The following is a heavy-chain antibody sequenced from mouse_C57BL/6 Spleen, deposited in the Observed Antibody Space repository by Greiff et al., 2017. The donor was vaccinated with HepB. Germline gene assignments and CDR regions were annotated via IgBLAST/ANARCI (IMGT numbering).Heavy chain of an antibody. D-gene: IGHD1-1*01. CDR3: ARHEDRPVRGSSYGFAY. J-gene: IGHJ3*01. CDR2: FYPGSGSI. V-gene: IGHV1-62-2*01. CDR1: GYTFTEYT. Sequence: QVQLQQSGAELVKPGASVKLSCKASGYTFTEYTIHWVKQRSGQGLEWIGWFYPGSGSIKYNEKFKDKATLTADKSSSTVYMELSRLTSEDSAVYFCARHEDRPVRGSSYGFAYWGQGTLVTVSA.